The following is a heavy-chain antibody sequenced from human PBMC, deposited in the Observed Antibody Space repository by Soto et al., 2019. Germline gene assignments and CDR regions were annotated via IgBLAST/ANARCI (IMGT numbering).Heavy chain of an antibody. J-gene: IGHJ6*02. CDR1: GFTFSSCT. Sequence: EVHLVESGGGLVKPGGSLRLSCAVSGFTFSSCTMNWVRQAPGKGLEWVSSISPSTSHIYYADSVKGRFTISRDNAKNSLFLQMNSLRAEDTAVEYCSGWSGGACHQNYGMDVWGQGTTVTVSS. D-gene: IGHD3-3*01. CDR2: ISPSTSHI. V-gene: IGHV3-21*01. CDR3: SGWSGGACHQNYGMDV.